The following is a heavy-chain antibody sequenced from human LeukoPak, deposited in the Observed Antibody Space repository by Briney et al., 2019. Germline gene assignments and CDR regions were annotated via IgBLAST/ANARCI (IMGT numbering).Heavy chain of an antibody. D-gene: IGHD6-25*01. J-gene: IGHJ3*01. V-gene: IGHV3-74*01. CDR2: VNGPGDWT. CDR1: GFTFSSHW. CDR3: AREVFEGQRQSDAFDV. Sequence: GGSLRLSRATSGFTFSSHWMHWVRQAPGEGLVWVSRVNGPGDWTHYADSVRGRFIISRDNAENTISLQMNNLRAEDTAVYFCAREVFEGQRQSDAFDVWGQGTMVTVSS.